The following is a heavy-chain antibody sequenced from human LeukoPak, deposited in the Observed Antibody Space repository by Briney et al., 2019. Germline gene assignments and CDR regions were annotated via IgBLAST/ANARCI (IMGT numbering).Heavy chain of an antibody. D-gene: IGHD1-14*01. CDR2: IYPDDSDT. Sequence: GGSLQISCHVSGSIFTNYWIGWVRQLPGKGVEWMGIIYPDDSDTRYSPSFQGQVTISADKSISTAYLQWTSLKASDTAIYYCARPITGPEPVWLDYWGQGTLVTVSS. CDR1: GSIFTNYW. CDR3: ARPITGPEPVWLDY. V-gene: IGHV5-51*01. J-gene: IGHJ4*02.